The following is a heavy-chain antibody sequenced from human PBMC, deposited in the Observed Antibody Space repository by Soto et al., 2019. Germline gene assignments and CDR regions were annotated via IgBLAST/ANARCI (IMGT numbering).Heavy chain of an antibody. CDR1: GYTFGTFN. D-gene: IGHD3-3*01. CDR2: IWSDGTNT. V-gene: IGHV3-33*01. Sequence: VHLVESGGGVVQPGRSLRLSCVASGYTFGTFNMHWVRQAPGKGLEWVALIWSDGTNTHYADSVKGRFTISRDNSENTLYLQMNSLRVEDTALYFCARSLADYAFDFWGRGTMVTVSS. CDR3: ARSLADYAFDF. J-gene: IGHJ3*01.